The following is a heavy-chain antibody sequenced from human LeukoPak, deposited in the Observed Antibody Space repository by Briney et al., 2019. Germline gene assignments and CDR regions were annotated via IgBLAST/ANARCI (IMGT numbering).Heavy chain of an antibody. CDR3: DMGVRERGAFDI. CDR2: IGTAGDT. V-gene: IGHV3-13*01. D-gene: IGHD3-10*01. CDR1: GFTFSSYD. J-gene: IGHJ3*02. Sequence: GGSLRLACAASGFTFSSYDVHWVRQATGKGLEWVSAIGTAGDTYYPGSVKGRFTISRENAKNSLYLQMNSLRAGDTAVCARDMGVRERGAFDIWGQGTMVTVSS.